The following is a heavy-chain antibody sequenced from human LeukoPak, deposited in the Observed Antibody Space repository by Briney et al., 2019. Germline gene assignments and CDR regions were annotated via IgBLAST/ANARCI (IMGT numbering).Heavy chain of an antibody. CDR3: ARESSVIMIRGFDH. D-gene: IGHD3-10*01. J-gene: IGHJ4*02. V-gene: IGHV3-30*04. Sequence: GRSLRLSCAASGFTFSSYAMHWVRQAPGKGLEWVALVSFDARNTDYADSVKGRFTISRDNENTMYLEMNSLRDEDTAVYYCARESSVIMIRGFDHWGQGTLVTVSS. CDR1: GFTFSSYA. CDR2: VSFDARNT.